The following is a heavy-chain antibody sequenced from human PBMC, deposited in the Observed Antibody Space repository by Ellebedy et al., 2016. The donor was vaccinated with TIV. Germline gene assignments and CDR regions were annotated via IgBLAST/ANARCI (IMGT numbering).Heavy chain of an antibody. D-gene: IGHD1-14*01. J-gene: IGHJ4*02. CDR3: AREAGPTGYFDY. CDR1: GFTFSSYA. V-gene: IGHV3-64*02. CDR2: ISDNGRGK. Sequence: GESLKISCEVSGFTFSSYAMQWVRQAPGKGLEHLAGISDNGRGKYYGDSVKGRFAISRDNSRNILYLQMGRLRGDDMAVYFCAREAGPTGYFDYWGRGTPVTVSS.